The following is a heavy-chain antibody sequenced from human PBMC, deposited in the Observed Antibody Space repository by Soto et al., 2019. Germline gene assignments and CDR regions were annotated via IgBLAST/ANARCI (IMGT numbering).Heavy chain of an antibody. J-gene: IGHJ5*02. V-gene: IGHV1-46*01. D-gene: IGHD1-1*01. CDR2: VNPSVNTA. CDR1: GYTFTRYN. Sequence: QVQLVQSGAEVKKPGASVKVSCKASGYTFTRYNLHWVRQAPGQGLEWLGIVNPSVNTATYAEKFKGRLTVTSDTSATTVYMELSSLRSDDTAIYFCARAFYSDNWPNNWFDPWGQGTLVSVSS. CDR3: ARAFYSDNWPNNWFDP.